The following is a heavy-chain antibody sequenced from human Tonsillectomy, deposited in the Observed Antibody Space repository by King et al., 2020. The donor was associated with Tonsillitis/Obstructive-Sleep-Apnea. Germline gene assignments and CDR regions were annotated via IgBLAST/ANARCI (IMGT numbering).Heavy chain of an antibody. D-gene: IGHD5-18*01. V-gene: IGHV4-59*01. Sequence: VQLQESGPGLVKPSETLSLTCTVSGDSISSYYWSWIRQPPGKGLEWIGYICYSGSTNYNPSLKSRVTISVDTSKNKFSLKLSSVTAADTAVYYCTRGRGYNYTYYFDYWGQGTLVTVSS. CDR2: ICYSGST. CDR1: GDSISSYY. J-gene: IGHJ4*02. CDR3: TRGRGYNYTYYFDY.